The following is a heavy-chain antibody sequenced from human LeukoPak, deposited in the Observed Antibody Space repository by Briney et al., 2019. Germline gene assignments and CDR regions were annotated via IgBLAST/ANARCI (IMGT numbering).Heavy chain of an antibody. CDR2: ISSSSSYI. CDR3: ASENFDWSSFDY. Sequence: PGGSLRLSCAASGFTFSSYSMNWVSQAPGKGLEWVSSISSSSSYIYYADSVKGRFTISRDNAKNSLYLQMNSLRAEDTAVYYCASENFDWSSFDYWGQGTLVTVSS. CDR1: GFTFSSYS. V-gene: IGHV3-21*01. J-gene: IGHJ4*02. D-gene: IGHD3-9*01.